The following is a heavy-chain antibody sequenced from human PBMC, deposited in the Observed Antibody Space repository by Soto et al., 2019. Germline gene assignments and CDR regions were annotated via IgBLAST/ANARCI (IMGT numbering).Heavy chain of an antibody. CDR1: GGSISPHY. Sequence: QVQLQESGPGLVKPSETLSLTCTVSGGSISPHYWSWIRQTPGQGLEWIGYIYYSGNTDYNPSLKSRVTISVDTSKNQFSLNLSSVTVADTAVYFCARDEGQRGSGRYRNYYYYYMDVWGKGTTVTVSS. D-gene: IGHD3-10*01. CDR3: ARDEGQRGSGRYRNYYYYYMDV. J-gene: IGHJ6*03. CDR2: IYYSGNT. V-gene: IGHV4-59*11.